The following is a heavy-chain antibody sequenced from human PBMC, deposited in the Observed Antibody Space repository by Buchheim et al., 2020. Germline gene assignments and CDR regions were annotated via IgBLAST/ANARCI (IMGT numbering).Heavy chain of an antibody. CDR3: ARGRRNYSRGWFDP. Sequence: QVQLQESGPGLVKPSETLSLTCSVSGDSLNSYYWSWIRQPPGKELGWIGYIFYSGSTYYRPSLRSRAFISVDTSRNQFSLRLRSVTAADTAVYYCARGRRNYSRGWFDPWGQGT. D-gene: IGHD6-13*01. J-gene: IGHJ5*01. CDR1: GDSLNSYY. V-gene: IGHV4-59*01. CDR2: IFYSGST.